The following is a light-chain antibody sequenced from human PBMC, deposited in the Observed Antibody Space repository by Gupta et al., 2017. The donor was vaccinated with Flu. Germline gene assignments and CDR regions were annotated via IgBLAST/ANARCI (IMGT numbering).Light chain of an antibody. Sequence: DIQMTQSPSTLSASVGDRVTITCRASQGISKWMAWYQQKPGKAPNLLFYKASSLESGVPSRFSGSGSGTEFILTISSLQPDDFATYYCQHYSTSPWTFGQGTKVEI. J-gene: IGKJ1*01. CDR1: QGISKW. CDR2: KAS. CDR3: QHYSTSPWT. V-gene: IGKV1-5*03.